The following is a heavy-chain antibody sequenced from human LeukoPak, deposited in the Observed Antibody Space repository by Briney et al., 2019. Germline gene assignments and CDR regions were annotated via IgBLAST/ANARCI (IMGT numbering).Heavy chain of an antibody. J-gene: IGHJ3*02. CDR1: GGSISSSSYY. V-gene: IGHV4-39*07. D-gene: IGHD3-9*01. Sequence: PSETLSLTCTVSGGSISSSSYYWGWIRQPPGKGLEWIGSIYHSGSTYYNPSLKSRVTISVDTSKNQFSLKLSSVTAADTAVYYCARDPLPDSYYDILTGYYNGDAFDIWGQGTMVTVSS. CDR3: ARDPLPDSYYDILTGYYNGDAFDI. CDR2: IYHSGST.